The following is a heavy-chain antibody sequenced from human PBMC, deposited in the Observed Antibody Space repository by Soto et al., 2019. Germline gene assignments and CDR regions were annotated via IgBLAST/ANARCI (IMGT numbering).Heavy chain of an antibody. Sequence: SVKVSCKASGGTFSSYAISWVRQAPGQGLEWMGGIIPIFGTANYAQKFQGRVTMTEDASTDTAYMELSSLRSEDTAVYYCATRVVVVTFDIWGQGTMVTVSS. V-gene: IGHV1-69*13. D-gene: IGHD2-15*01. CDR3: ATRVVVVTFDI. CDR2: IIPIFGTA. J-gene: IGHJ3*02. CDR1: GGTFSSYA.